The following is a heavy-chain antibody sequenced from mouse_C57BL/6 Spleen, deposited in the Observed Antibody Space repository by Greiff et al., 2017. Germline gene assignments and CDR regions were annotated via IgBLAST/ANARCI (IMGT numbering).Heavy chain of an antibody. CDR2: IDPENGDT. CDR1: GFNIQDDY. CDR3: TSGSYYGSSYYFDY. J-gene: IGHJ2*01. V-gene: IGHV14-4*01. D-gene: IGHD1-1*01. Sequence: EVQLQQSGAELVRPGASVKLSCTASGFNIQDDYMHWVKQRPEQGLEWIGWIDPENGDTEYASKFQGKATITADTSSNTADLQLSSLTSEDTAVYYCTSGSYYGSSYYFDYWGQGTTLTVSS.